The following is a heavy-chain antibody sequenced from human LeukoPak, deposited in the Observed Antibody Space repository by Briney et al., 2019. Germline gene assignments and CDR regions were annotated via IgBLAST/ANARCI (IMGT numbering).Heavy chain of an antibody. CDR3: TTGFLGSGPHFDY. Sequence: GGSLRLSCAASGFTFSNAWMSWVRQAPGKGLEWVGRIKSKTDGGTTDYAAPVKGRFAISRDDSKNTLYLQMNSLKTEDTAVYYCTTGFLGSGPHFDYWGQGTLVTVSS. V-gene: IGHV3-15*01. CDR2: IKSKTDGGTT. J-gene: IGHJ4*02. D-gene: IGHD2-15*01. CDR1: GFTFSNAW.